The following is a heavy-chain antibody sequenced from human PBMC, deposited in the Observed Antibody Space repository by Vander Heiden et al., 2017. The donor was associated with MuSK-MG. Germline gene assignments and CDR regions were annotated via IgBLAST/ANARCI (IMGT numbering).Heavy chain of an antibody. V-gene: IGHV4-38-2*02. D-gene: IGHD3-3*01. Sequence: QVQLQESGPGLVKPSETLSLTCTVSGYSISSGYYWGWIRQPPGKGLEWIGSIYHSGSTYYNPSLKSRVTISVDTSKNQFSLKLSSVTAPDTAVYYCARKEILEWSIDCWGQGTLVTVSS. CDR2: IYHSGST. J-gene: IGHJ4*02. CDR3: ARKEILEWSIDC. CDR1: GYSISSGYY.